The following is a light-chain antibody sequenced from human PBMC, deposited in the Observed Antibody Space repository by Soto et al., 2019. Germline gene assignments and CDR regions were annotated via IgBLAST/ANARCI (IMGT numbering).Light chain of an antibody. Sequence: IVLTQSPGTLSVSPGARVTLSCRASQSISINLAWYQHKPGQAPRLLIHGASTRATGVPARISGSGSGTEFTLTISSLKYEDFEVYYCQQFRNSPWTFGQGTKVDI. CDR1: QSISIN. V-gene: IGKV3D-15*01. CDR3: QQFRNSPWT. J-gene: IGKJ1*01. CDR2: GAS.